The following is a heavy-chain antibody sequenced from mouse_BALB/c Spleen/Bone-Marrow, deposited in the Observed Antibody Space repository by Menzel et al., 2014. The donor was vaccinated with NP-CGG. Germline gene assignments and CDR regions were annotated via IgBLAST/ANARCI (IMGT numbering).Heavy chain of an antibody. Sequence: QVQLQQSGAEFAKPGASVRLSCKASGYTFTSFYIHWVKQRPGQDLEWIGEIDPSDSYINYNQKFKGKATLSVDKSSSTAYMQLSSLTSEDSALYYCARWGYLDYWGQGTTLTVSS. D-gene: IGHD3-1*01. CDR2: IDPSDSYI. CDR3: ARWGYLDY. V-gene: IGHV1-69*02. CDR1: GYTFTSFY. J-gene: IGHJ2*01.